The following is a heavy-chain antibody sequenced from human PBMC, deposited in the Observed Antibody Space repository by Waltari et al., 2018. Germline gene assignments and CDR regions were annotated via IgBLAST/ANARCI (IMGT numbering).Heavy chain of an antibody. CDR3: ARALISLSDLDY. CDR1: GYSFTGYY. V-gene: IGHV1-2*02. Sequence: QVQLVQSGAEVKKPGASVEVSCKASGYSFTGYYVHWVRQAPGQGLGGMGWINPNSGGTNDAQKFQGRVTVTRDTSITTAYLELNSLNSDDTAVYYCARALISLSDLDYWGQGTLVTVSS. D-gene: IGHD1-26*01. J-gene: IGHJ4*02. CDR2: INPNSGGT.